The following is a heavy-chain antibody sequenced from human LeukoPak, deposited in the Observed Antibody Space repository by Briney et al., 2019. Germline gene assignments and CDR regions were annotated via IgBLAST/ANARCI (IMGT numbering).Heavy chain of an antibody. J-gene: IGHJ4*02. V-gene: IGHV3-7*01. CDR2: IKQDESEK. D-gene: IGHD3-10*01. CDR1: GFTFGDFA. Sequence: GGSLRLSCTGSGFTFGDFAVSWFRQAPGKGLEWVANIKQDESEKYYVDSVKGRFSISRDNAKNSLYLQMNSLRAEDTAVYYCARALMVRGVEFDYWGQGTLVTVSS. CDR3: ARALMVRGVEFDY.